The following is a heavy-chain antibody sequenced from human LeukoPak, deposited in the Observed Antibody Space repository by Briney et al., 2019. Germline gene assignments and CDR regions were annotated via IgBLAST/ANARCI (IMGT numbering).Heavy chain of an antibody. CDR1: GFTFSSYA. J-gene: IGHJ6*03. CDR2: ISYDGSNK. V-gene: IGHV3-30*04. Sequence: QPGGSLRLSCAASGFTFSSYAMHWVRQAPGKGLEWVAVISYDGSNKYYADSVKGRFTISRDNSKNTLYLQMNSLRAEDTAVYYCASGHRADYYYYYMDVWGKGTTVTVSS. CDR3: ASGHRADYYYYYMDV.